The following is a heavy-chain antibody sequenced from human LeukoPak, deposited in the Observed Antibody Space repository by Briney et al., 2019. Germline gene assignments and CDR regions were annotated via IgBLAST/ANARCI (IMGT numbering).Heavy chain of an antibody. CDR1: GYTFTSYG. V-gene: IGHV1-18*01. D-gene: IGHD2-15*01. J-gene: IGHJ4*02. CDR3: ARDVGGYCSGGSCYSIGGSDC. Sequence: ASVKVSCKASGYTFTSYGISWVRQAPGQGLEWMGWISAYNGNTNYAQKLQGRVTMTTDTSTSTAYMELRSLRSDDTAVYYCARDVGGYCSGGSCYSIGGSDCWGQGTLVTVSS. CDR2: ISAYNGNT.